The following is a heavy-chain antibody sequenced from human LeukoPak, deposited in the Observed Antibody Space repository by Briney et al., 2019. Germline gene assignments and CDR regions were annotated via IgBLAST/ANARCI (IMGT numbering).Heavy chain of an antibody. CDR1: GFTFSSSA. D-gene: IGHD2-15*01. Sequence: GGSLRLSCAASGFTFSSSAMSWVRQAPGKGLEWVSAISNNGGYTYYADSVQGRFTISRDNSKSTLCLQMNSLRAEDTAVYYCAKQLGYCSDGSCYFPYWGQGTLVTVSA. J-gene: IGHJ4*02. CDR2: ISNNGGYT. V-gene: IGHV3-23*01. CDR3: AKQLGYCSDGSCYFPY.